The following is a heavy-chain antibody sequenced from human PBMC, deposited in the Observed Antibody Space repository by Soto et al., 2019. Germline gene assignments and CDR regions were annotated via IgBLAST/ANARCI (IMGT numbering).Heavy chain of an antibody. J-gene: IGHJ6*02. CDR2: ISAYNGNT. CDR1: GYTFTSYG. D-gene: IGHD1-7*01. CDR3: AITNWNYVRGLDYYGMDV. V-gene: IGHV1-18*04. Sequence: GASVKVSCKASGYTFTSYGISWVRQAPGQGLEWMGWISAYNGNTNYAQKLQGRVTMTIDTSTSTAYMELRSLRSDDTAVYYCAITNWNYVRGLDYYGMDVWGQGTTVTVSS.